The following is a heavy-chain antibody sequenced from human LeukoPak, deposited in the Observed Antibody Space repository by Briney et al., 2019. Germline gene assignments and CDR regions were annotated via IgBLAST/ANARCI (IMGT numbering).Heavy chain of an antibody. V-gene: IGHV4-59*01. J-gene: IGHJ6*03. Sequence: PSETLSLTCTVSGGSTSSYYWSWIRQPPGKGLEWIGYIYYSGSTNYNPSLKSRVTISVDTSKNQFSLKLSSVTAADTAVYYCARTYYGSGSFYYYYYMDVWGKGTTVTLSS. CDR2: IYYSGST. CDR1: GGSTSSYY. D-gene: IGHD3-10*01. CDR3: ARTYYGSGSFYYYYYMDV.